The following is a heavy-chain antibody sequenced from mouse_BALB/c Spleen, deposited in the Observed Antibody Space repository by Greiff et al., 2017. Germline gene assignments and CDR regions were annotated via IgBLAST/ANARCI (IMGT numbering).Heavy chain of an antibody. CDR1: GFTFNTYA. CDR2: IRSKSNNYAT. V-gene: IGHV10-1*02. Sequence: EVQLVESGGALVQPKGSLKLSCAASGFTFNTYAMNWVRQAPGKGLEWVARIRSKSNNYATYYADSVKDRFTISRDDSQSMLYLQMNNLKTEDTAMYYCVRGGGSSYYAMDYWGQGTSVTVSS. CDR3: VRGGGSSYYAMDY. D-gene: IGHD1-1*01. J-gene: IGHJ4*01.